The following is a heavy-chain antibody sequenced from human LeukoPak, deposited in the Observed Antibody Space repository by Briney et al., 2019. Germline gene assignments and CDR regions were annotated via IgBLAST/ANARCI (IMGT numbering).Heavy chain of an antibody. V-gene: IGHV3-7*01. J-gene: IGHJ5*02. Sequence: GGSLRLSCAASGFTFSSYWMSWVRQAPGKGLEWVANINQDGSEKYYVDSVKGRFTISRDNAKNSLYLQMNSLRAEDTAVYYCARDLDFMITSGGHWFDPWGQGTLVTVSS. D-gene: IGHD3-16*01. CDR1: GFTFSSYW. CDR2: INQDGSEK. CDR3: ARDLDFMITSGGHWFDP.